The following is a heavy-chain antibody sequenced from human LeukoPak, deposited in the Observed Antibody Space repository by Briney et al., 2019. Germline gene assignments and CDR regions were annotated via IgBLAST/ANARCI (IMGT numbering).Heavy chain of an antibody. Sequence: SQTLSLTCVISGDSVSSNSVAWNWIRQSPSRGLEWLGNTYYRSKWYNDYAASVISRITINPDTSKNQFSLQLNSVTPEDTAVYYCARGVSYSFDYWGQGTLVTVFS. D-gene: IGHD2-8*01. CDR1: GDSVSSNSVA. J-gene: IGHJ4*02. V-gene: IGHV6-1*01. CDR3: ARGVSYSFDY. CDR2: TYYRSKWYN.